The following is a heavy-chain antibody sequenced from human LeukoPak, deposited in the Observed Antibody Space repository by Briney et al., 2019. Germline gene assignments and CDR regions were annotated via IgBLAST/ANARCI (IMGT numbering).Heavy chain of an antibody. CDR3: AKDPHYCSGGSCYPTRFDY. V-gene: IGHV3-23*01. D-gene: IGHD2-15*01. Sequence: GGSLRLSCAASGFTFSSYAMSWVLQAPGKGLEWLSAISGSGGSTYYAESVKGRFTISRDNSKNTLYLQMNSLRAVDTAVYYCAKDPHYCSGGSCYPTRFDYWGQGTLVTVSS. J-gene: IGHJ4*02. CDR2: ISGSGGST. CDR1: GFTFSSYA.